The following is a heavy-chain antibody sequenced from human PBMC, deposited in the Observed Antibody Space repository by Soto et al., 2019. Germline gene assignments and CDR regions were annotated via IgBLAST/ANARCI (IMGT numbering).Heavy chain of an antibody. CDR3: ARDYRYYDSSGYYLSCYFDY. V-gene: IGHV1-18*01. D-gene: IGHD3-22*01. J-gene: IGHJ4*02. Sequence: ASVKVSCKASGYTFTSYGISWVRQAPGQGLECMGWISAYNGNTNYAQKLQGRVTMTTDTSTSTAYMELRSLRSDDTAVYYCARDYRYYDSSGYYLSCYFDYWGQGTLVTVSS. CDR1: GYTFTSYG. CDR2: ISAYNGNT.